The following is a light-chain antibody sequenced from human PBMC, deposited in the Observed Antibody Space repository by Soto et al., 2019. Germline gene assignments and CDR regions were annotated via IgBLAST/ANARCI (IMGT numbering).Light chain of an antibody. CDR2: GNN. J-gene: IGLJ1*01. Sequence: QSVLTQPPSVSGAPGQRATISCTGSSSNVGAVHTVQWCQQLSGSAPKLLIFGNNKRASGVPDRFSGSKSGTSASLAITGLQPEDEGDYYCQSYDSNLGGHVFGTGTKLTVL. V-gene: IGLV1-40*01. CDR3: QSYDSNLGGHV. CDR1: SSNVGAVHT.